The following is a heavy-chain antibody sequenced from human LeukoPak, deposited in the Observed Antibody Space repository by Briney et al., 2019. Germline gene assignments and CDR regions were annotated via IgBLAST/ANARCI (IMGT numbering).Heavy chain of an antibody. CDR3: ARDQIEMATIMDYYYGMDV. Sequence: NPSETLSLTCAVYGGSFSGYYWSWIRQPPGKGLEWIGEINHSGSTNYNPSLKSRVTISVDTSKNQFSLQLNSVTPEDTAVYYCARDQIEMATIMDYYYGMDVWGQGTTVTVSS. V-gene: IGHV4-34*01. J-gene: IGHJ6*02. CDR2: INHSGST. D-gene: IGHD5-24*01. CDR1: GGSFSGYY.